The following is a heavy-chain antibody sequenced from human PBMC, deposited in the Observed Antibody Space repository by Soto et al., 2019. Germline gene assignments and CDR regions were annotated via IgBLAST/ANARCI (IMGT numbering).Heavy chain of an antibody. J-gene: IGHJ6*04. V-gene: IGHV5-51*01. CDR3: ARRPASGNDYYYNYGMDV. Sequence: ESLKVSSKASGSSLATYLIGSVRQMRGKGPEWMGIIYPGDSDIRYSPCFEGEVTISADKSISTAYLQWGRLKASDTGMYYCARRPASGNDYYYNYGMDVWAEGTTVRVSS. D-gene: IGHD1-26*01. CDR1: GSSLATYL. CDR2: IYPGDSDI.